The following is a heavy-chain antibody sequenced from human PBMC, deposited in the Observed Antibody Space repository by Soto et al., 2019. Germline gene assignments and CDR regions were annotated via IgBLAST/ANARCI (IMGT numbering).Heavy chain of an antibody. J-gene: IGHJ6*02. CDR3: AKESRSSAVTATRVYGMDV. CDR2: ISHDGTNK. CDR1: GFTFSAYG. D-gene: IGHD2-21*02. V-gene: IGHV3-30*18. Sequence: QVQLVESGGGVVQPGRSLRLSCTPSGFTFSAYGMHWVRQAPGKGLEWVAAISHDGTNKYYGDSVRGRFTISRDNSKNTLYLQMNTLRNEDTAVDYCAKESRSSAVTATRVYGMDVWGQGTTVTVSS.